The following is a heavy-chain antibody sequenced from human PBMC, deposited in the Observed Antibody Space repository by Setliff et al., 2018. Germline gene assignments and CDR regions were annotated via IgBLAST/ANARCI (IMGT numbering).Heavy chain of an antibody. V-gene: IGHV3-7*01. CDR1: GYTFSSYA. CDR3: ARDRLRYFDWLLCTAIDY. Sequence: GGSLRLSCVASGYTFSSYAIHWVRQAPGKGLEWVANIKQDGSEKYYVDSVKGRFTISRDNAKNSLYLQMNSLRAEDTAVYYCARDRLRYFDWLLCTAIDYWGQGTLVTVSS. J-gene: IGHJ4*02. D-gene: IGHD3-9*01. CDR2: IKQDGSEK.